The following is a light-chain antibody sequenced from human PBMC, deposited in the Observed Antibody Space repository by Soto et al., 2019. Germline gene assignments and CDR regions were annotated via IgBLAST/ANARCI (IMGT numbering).Light chain of an antibody. CDR3: SSYSSSSTFYV. J-gene: IGLJ1*01. Sequence: QSVLTQPASVSGSPGQSITISCTGTTSDIGAYNYVSWYQQHPGKAPKLMIYEVTNRPSGASDRFSGSKSDNTASLTISGLRAEDEADYYCSSYSSSSTFYVFGAGTKVTVL. V-gene: IGLV2-14*01. CDR2: EVT. CDR1: TSDIGAYNY.